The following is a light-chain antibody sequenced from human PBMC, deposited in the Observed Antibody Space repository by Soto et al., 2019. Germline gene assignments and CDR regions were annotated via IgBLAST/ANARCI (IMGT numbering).Light chain of an antibody. CDR1: QGISNW. V-gene: IGKV1-12*01. Sequence: DLQMTQSPSSVSASVGDRVFITCRASQGISNWLAWYQQKPGKAPKLLIFSASRLQSGVPSRVSGSGSATDFTLTISSLQPEDFPAYYCQQTNSFPYTFGQATKLQSK. CDR3: QQTNSFPYT. CDR2: SAS. J-gene: IGKJ2*01.